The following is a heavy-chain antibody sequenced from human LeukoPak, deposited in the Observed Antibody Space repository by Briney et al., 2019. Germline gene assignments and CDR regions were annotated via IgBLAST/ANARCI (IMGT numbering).Heavy chain of an antibody. J-gene: IGHJ4*02. CDR2: INPNSGGT. D-gene: IGHD3-3*01. V-gene: IGHV1-2*02. CDR3: ARVGIFGVVIINYFDY. CDR1: GYTFTGYY. Sequence: ASVKVSCKASGYTFTGYYMHWVRQAPGQGLEWMGWINPNSGGTNYAQKFQGRVTMTRDTSISTAYMELSRLRSDDTAVYYCARVGIFGVVIINYFDYWGQGTLVTVPS.